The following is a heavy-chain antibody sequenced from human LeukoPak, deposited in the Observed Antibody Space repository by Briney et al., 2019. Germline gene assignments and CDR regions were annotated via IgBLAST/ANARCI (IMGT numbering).Heavy chain of an antibody. CDR2: ISYDGTNK. Sequence: GRSLRLSCAASGFTFRNYGMHWVRQAPGKGLEWVALISYDGTNKHYGNSVKGRFTISRDTPKNTVSLQMSGLRPEDTAVYYCAKGGDHTGSLDAFDMWGQGTKVTVSS. V-gene: IGHV3-30*18. J-gene: IGHJ3*02. D-gene: IGHD2-8*02. CDR1: GFTFRNYG. CDR3: AKGGDHTGSLDAFDM.